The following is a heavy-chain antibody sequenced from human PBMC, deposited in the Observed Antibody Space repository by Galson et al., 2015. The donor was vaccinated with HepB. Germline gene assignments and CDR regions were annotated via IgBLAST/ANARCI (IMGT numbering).Heavy chain of an antibody. CDR2: IYPGDSDT. J-gene: IGHJ6*03. CDR1: GYSFTSYS. CDR3: ARGGNRGGHGGWGDYYMDV. Sequence: QSGAEVKEPGESLKISCKGSGYSFTSYSIAWVRQMPGKGLEWMGIIYPGDSDTRYSPSFQGQVTISADKSISTAYLQWTSLKASDTAMYYCARGGNRGGHGGWGDYYMDVWGKGTTVTVSS. D-gene: IGHD3-16*01. V-gene: IGHV5-51*01.